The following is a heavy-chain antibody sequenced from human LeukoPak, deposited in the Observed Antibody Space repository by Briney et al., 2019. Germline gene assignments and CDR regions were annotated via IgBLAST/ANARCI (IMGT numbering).Heavy chain of an antibody. J-gene: IGHJ5*02. Sequence: GGSLRLSCAASGFTFSSYAMNWVRQAPGKGLEWVSGISGSGGSTYYADSVKGRFTISRDNSKNTLYLQMNSLRAEDTAVYYCAKEGYDSSGYYHWFDPWGQGTLVTVSS. V-gene: IGHV3-23*01. CDR1: GFTFSSYA. D-gene: IGHD3-22*01. CDR3: AKEGYDSSGYYHWFDP. CDR2: ISGSGGST.